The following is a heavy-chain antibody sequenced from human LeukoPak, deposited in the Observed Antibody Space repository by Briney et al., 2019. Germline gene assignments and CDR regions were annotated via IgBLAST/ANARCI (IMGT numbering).Heavy chain of an antibody. J-gene: IGHJ4*02. CDR3: ARGAPGLGGGYYDSSGYSSTTQVPYYFDY. V-gene: IGHV4-34*01. CDR1: GGSFSGYY. Sequence: PSETLSLTCAVYGGSFSGYYWSWIRQPPGKGLEWIGEINHSGSTNYNPSLKSRVTISVDTSKNQFSLKLSSVTAADTAVYYCARGAPGLGGGYYDSSGYSSTTQVPYYFDYWGQGTLVTVSS. D-gene: IGHD3-22*01. CDR2: INHSGST.